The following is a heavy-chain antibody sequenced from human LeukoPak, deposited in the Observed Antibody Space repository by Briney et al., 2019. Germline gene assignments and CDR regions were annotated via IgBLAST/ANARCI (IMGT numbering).Heavy chain of an antibody. Sequence: SETLSLTCTVSGGSISSGSYYWSWIRQHAGKGMQWIRRIYTRGSTNYNPSLKSRVTISVDTAKNQFSLKLSSVTAADTAVYYCAREGRTYCYDSSGYYEGALDIRGRGTMVTVSS. J-gene: IGHJ3*02. D-gene: IGHD3-22*01. CDR1: GGSISSGSYY. CDR3: AREGRTYCYDSSGYYEGALDI. CDR2: IYTRGST. V-gene: IGHV4-61*02.